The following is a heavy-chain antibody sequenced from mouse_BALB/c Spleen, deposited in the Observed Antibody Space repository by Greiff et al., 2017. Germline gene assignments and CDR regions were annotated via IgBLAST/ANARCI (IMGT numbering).Heavy chain of an antibody. J-gene: IGHJ1*01. Sequence: EVQRVESGGGLVKPGGSLKLSCAASGFAFSSYDMSWVRQTPEKRLEWVAYISSGGGSTYYPDTVKGRFTISRDNAKNTLYLQMSSLKSEDTAMYYCASHYYYGSSYWYFDVWGAGTTVTVSS. V-gene: IGHV5-12-1*01. CDR1: GFAFSSYD. CDR2: ISSGGGST. D-gene: IGHD1-1*01. CDR3: ASHYYYGSSYWYFDV.